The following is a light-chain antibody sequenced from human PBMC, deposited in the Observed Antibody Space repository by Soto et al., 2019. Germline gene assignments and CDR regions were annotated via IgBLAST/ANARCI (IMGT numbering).Light chain of an antibody. CDR2: GAS. V-gene: IGKV3D-15*01. CDR3: QHYDNWLGT. Sequence: EIVMTQSPATLSVSPGERATLSCRASQSVSSNLAWYQQTPGQAPRLLIFGASIRAPGIPARFSGSGSGTEFTLTISSLQSEDFAVYYCQHYDNWLGTFGQGTKVEVK. CDR1: QSVSSN. J-gene: IGKJ1*01.